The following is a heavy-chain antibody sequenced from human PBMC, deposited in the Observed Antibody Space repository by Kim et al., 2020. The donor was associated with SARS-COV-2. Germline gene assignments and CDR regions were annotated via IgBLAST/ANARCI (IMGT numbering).Heavy chain of an antibody. CDR3: ATMAVAGSRYN. J-gene: IGHJ4*02. CDR1: GGSISSSSYY. CDR2: IYNSGST. Sequence: SETLSLTCIVSGGSISSSSYYWGWIRQPPGKGLEWIGSIYNSGSTYYNPSLKSRVTISVDTSKNQFPLKLSSVTAADTAVYYCATMAVAGSRYNWGQGTLVTVSS. D-gene: IGHD6-19*01. V-gene: IGHV4-39*06.